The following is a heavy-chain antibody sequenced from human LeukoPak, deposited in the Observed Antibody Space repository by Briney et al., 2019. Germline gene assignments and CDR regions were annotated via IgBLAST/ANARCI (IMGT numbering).Heavy chain of an antibody. CDR1: GFTFSNYG. D-gene: IGHD5-18*01. Sequence: GGSLRLSCATSGFTFSNYGMNWVRHAPGKGLEWVSGIIPSGVTTYYADSVKGRFAISRDNSKNTVYLQMNSLRAEDTAVYYCARDRDIAYSYGYPSYWGQGTLVTVSS. V-gene: IGHV3-23*01. CDR3: ARDRDIAYSYGYPSY. J-gene: IGHJ4*02. CDR2: IIPSGVTT.